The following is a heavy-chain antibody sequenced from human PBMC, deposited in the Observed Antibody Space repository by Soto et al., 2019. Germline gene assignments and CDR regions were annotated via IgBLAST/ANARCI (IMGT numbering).Heavy chain of an antibody. D-gene: IGHD3-10*01. V-gene: IGHV1-8*01. J-gene: IGHJ5*01. CDR2: VNPNTGNT. Sequence: QVQLVQSGAEVKKPGASVKDSCTGSGYTFRSYDIHWVRQATGQGLEWMGWVNPNTGNTGYAQKFQGRVTMTSDMPKSSAYMEVNSLTSEDTAIYYCARAYGAGSFDFWGQGTLVSVSS. CDR3: ARAYGAGSFDF. CDR1: GYTFRSYD.